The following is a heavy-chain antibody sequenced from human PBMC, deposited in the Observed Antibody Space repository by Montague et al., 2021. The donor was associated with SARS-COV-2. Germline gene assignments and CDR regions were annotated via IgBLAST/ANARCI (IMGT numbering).Heavy chain of an antibody. CDR2: IFYSGST. V-gene: IGHV4-39*01. CDR1: GGSISSSSYY. J-gene: IGHJ4*02. CDR3: ASMVRVLIYYFDY. D-gene: IGHD3-10*01. Sequence: SETLSLTCTVSGGSISSSSYYWGWIRQPPGKGLEWIGSIFYSGSTDYNPSLKSRVTISVDTSKNQFSLKLSSVTAADTAVYYCASMVRVLIYYFDYWGQGTLVTVSS.